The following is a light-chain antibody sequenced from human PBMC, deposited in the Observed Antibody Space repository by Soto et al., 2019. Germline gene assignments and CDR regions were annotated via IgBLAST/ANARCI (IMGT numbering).Light chain of an antibody. CDR1: QSLNSW. J-gene: IGKJ1*01. CDR2: KAS. V-gene: IGKV1-5*03. Sequence: DIQMTQSPSTLSASVGDRVTITCRASQSLNSWLAWYQHKPGKAPKLLIHKASILASGVPSRFSGSDCGAEFTLTISSLQPDDFATYYCQHYIGYSGMFGQGTKVDIK. CDR3: QHYIGYSGM.